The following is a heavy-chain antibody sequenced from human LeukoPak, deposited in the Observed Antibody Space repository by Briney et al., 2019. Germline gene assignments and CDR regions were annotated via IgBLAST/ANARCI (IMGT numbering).Heavy chain of an antibody. CDR1: GFTFSSYA. CDR3: AKKIDLVNRAFET. Sequence: PGGSLRLSCAASGFTFSSYAMSWVRQAPGEGLEWVSAISGSGGSTYYADSVKGRFTISRDNSKNTLYLQMNSLRAEDTAVYYCAKKIDLVNRAFETWGQGTLVTVSS. V-gene: IGHV3-23*01. CDR2: ISGSGGST. J-gene: IGHJ5*02. D-gene: IGHD3-9*01.